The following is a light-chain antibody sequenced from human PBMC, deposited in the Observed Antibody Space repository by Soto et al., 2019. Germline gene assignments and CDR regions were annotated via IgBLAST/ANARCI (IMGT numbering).Light chain of an antibody. CDR3: CSSGGSPKYV. Sequence: QSALTQPDSVSGSPGQSITIYCTGTSSNVGSYKIVSWYQQHPGKAPKLMIFEVNKRPSGVSNRFSGSKSGNTASLTISGLQVEDEADYYCCSSGGSPKYVFGTGTKLTVL. V-gene: IGLV2-23*02. J-gene: IGLJ1*01. CDR1: SSNVGSYKI. CDR2: EVN.